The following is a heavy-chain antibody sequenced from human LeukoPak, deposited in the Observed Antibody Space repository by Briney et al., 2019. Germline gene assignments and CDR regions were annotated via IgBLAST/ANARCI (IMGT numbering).Heavy chain of an antibody. CDR1: GGSISSGGYY. V-gene: IGHV4-31*03. CDR3: ARVVGFFLYYFDY. CDR2: IYYSGST. J-gene: IGHJ4*02. Sequence: SQTLSLTCTVSGGSISSGGYYWSWIRQHPGKGLEWIGYIYYSGSTYYNPSLKSRVTISVDTSKNQFSLKLSSVTAADTAVYYCARVVGFFLYYFDYWGQGTLVTVSS. D-gene: IGHD3-10*01.